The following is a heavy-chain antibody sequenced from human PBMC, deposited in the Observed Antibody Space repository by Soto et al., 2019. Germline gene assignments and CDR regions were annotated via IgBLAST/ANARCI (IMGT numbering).Heavy chain of an antibody. CDR3: ATQTGLYYYGLDV. V-gene: IGHV4-59*01. Sequence: QVQLEESGPGLVKPSETLSLTCTVSGGSINAFFWSWVRQPPGKGLESIGYIFYSGSTNYNPSLKSRVTMSLDTSKTQCSLNLTSVTAADTAVYYCATQTGLYYYGLDVWGQGTMVAVSS. CDR2: IFYSGST. J-gene: IGHJ6*02. CDR1: GGSINAFF.